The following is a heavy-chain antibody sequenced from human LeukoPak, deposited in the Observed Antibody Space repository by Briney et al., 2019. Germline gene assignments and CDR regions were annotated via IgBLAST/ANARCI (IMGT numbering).Heavy chain of an antibody. Sequence: GGSLRLSCSASGFTFSSYAMHWVRQAPGKGLGYVSAISSNGGSTYYAESVKGRFTISRDNSKNTLYLQMSSLRAEDTAVYYCVKASVAAAGFDYWGQGTLVTVSS. CDR2: ISSNGGST. CDR1: GFTFSSYA. D-gene: IGHD6-13*01. CDR3: VKASVAAAGFDY. J-gene: IGHJ4*02. V-gene: IGHV3-64D*06.